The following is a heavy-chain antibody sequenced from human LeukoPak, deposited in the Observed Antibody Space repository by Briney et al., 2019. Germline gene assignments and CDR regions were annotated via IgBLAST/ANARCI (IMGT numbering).Heavy chain of an antibody. CDR3: AKKRTTGTAVPFDY. CDR1: GFTVSSNY. Sequence: GGSLRLSCAVSGFTVSSNYMSWVRQAPGKGLEWVSAISGSGGSTYYADSVKGRFTISRDSSKNTLYLQMNSLRAEDTAVYYCAKKRTTGTAVPFDYWGQGTLVTVSS. V-gene: IGHV3-23*01. J-gene: IGHJ4*02. CDR2: ISGSGGST. D-gene: IGHD1-1*01.